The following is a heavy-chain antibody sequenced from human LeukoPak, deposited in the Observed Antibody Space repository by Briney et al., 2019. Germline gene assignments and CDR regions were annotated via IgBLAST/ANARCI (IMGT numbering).Heavy chain of an antibody. CDR1: GFTFSSYA. D-gene: IGHD3-3*01. Sequence: GGSLRLSCAASGFTFSSYAMSWVRQAPGKGLEWVSAISGSGGSTYYTDSVKGRFTISRDNSKNTLYLQMNSLRAEDTAVYYCARVMGDFWSGYDAFDIWGQGTMVTVSS. CDR3: ARVMGDFWSGYDAFDI. CDR2: ISGSGGST. V-gene: IGHV3-23*01. J-gene: IGHJ3*02.